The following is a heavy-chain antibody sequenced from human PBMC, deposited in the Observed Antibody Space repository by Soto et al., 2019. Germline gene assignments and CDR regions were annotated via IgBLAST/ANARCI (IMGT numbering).Heavy chain of an antibody. D-gene: IGHD3-10*01. CDR3: AKDIALVRGVIIDMDV. Sequence: QVQLVESGGGVVQPGRSLRLSCAASGFIFSNYGMHWVRQAPGKGLEWVAVISYNGDNKYYRDSVKGRFTISRDNSKNTVYLQMNSLRAGDTAVYYCAKDIALVRGVIIDMDVWGQGTTVTVSS. V-gene: IGHV3-30*18. J-gene: IGHJ6*02. CDR2: ISYNGDNK. CDR1: GFIFSNYG.